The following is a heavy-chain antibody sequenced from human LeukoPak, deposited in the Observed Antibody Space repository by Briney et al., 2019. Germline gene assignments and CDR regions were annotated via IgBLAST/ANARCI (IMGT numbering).Heavy chain of an antibody. V-gene: IGHV4-61*05. Sequence: PSETLSLTCTVSGGSIRSSYYYWGWIRQPPGKGLEWIGYVYYSGSTNYNPSLKSRVTISVDTSKNQFSLKLTSVTAADTAVYYCARGDSGSFSQFDCWGQGTLVTASS. CDR2: VYYSGST. CDR1: GGSIRSSYYY. J-gene: IGHJ4*02. CDR3: ARGDSGSFSQFDC. D-gene: IGHD1-26*01.